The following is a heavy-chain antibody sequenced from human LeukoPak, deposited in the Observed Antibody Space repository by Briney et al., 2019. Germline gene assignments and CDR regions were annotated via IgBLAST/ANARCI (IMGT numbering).Heavy chain of an antibody. CDR3: ARDRGGYSYGFLPTYYFDY. V-gene: IGHV3-30*03. CDR1: GFTFSSYG. Sequence: GGSLRLSCAASGFTFSSYGMHWVRQAPGKGLEWVAVISYDGSNKYYADSMKGRFTISRDNSKNTLYLQMNSLRAEDTAVYYCARDRGGYSYGFLPTYYFDYWGQGTLVTVSS. J-gene: IGHJ4*02. D-gene: IGHD5-18*01. CDR2: ISYDGSNK.